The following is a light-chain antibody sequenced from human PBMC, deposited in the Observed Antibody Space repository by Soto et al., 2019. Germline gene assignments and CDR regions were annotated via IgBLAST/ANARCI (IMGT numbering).Light chain of an antibody. CDR1: LSVSSSY. CDR2: CSY. Sequence: IVLTQSPGTLSLYPGERATLSCRASLSVSSSYLAWYQQKPGQAPGLLIYCSYSRATGMPERFSGGGSGTHFTLTISRLEPEDFEVYYCQKYSSSLFTFGLGNKVDIK. J-gene: IGKJ3*01. CDR3: QKYSSSLFT. V-gene: IGKV3-20*01.